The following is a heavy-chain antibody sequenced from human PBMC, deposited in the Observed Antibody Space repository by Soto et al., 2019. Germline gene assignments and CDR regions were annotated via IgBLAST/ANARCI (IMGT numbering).Heavy chain of an antibody. D-gene: IGHD1-26*01. J-gene: IGHJ4*02. CDR1: VFTFSYYY. V-gene: IGHV3-11*01. Sequence: SGGSLRLSCAASVFTFSYYYMIWIRQAPGKGLEWVSYISSSGSTIYYADSVKGRFTISRDNAKNSLYLQMNSLRAEDTAVYYCARDTGLRYSGSYPEFWGQGTLVTVSS. CDR3: ARDTGLRYSGSYPEF. CDR2: ISSSGSTI.